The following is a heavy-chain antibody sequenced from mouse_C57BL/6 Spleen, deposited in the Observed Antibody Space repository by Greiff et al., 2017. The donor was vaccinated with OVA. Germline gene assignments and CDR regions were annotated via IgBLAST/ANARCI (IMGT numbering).Heavy chain of an antibody. J-gene: IGHJ4*01. CDR3: ARGSNRDYAMDY. CDR2: IRNKANGYTT. CDR1: GFTFTDYY. D-gene: IGHD2-5*01. V-gene: IGHV7-3*01. Sequence: EVKLQESGGGLVQPGGSLSLSCAASGFTFTDYYMSWVRQPPGKALEWLGFIRNKANGYTTEYSASVKGRFTISRDNSQSILYLQMNALRAEDSATYYCARGSNRDYAMDYWGQGTSVTVSS.